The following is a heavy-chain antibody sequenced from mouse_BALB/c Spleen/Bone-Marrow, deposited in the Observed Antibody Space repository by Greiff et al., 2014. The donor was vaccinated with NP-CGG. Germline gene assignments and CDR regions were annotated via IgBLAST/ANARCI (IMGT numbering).Heavy chain of an antibody. J-gene: IGHJ1*01. D-gene: IGHD2-4*01. V-gene: IGHV1S127*01. Sequence: QVQLQQSGAELVKPGASVKMSSKASGYTFTSYWMHWVKQRPGQGLEWIGVIDPSDSYTSYNQKFKGKATLTVDTSSSTAYMQLSSLTSEDSAVYYCTRGDYDWYFDVWGAGTTVTVSS. CDR3: TRGDYDWYFDV. CDR2: IDPSDSYT. CDR1: GYTFTSYW.